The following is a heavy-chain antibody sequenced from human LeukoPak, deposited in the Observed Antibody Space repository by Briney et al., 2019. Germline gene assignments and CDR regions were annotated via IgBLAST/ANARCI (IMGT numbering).Heavy chain of an antibody. CDR1: GGSISSYY. Sequence: SETLSLTCTVSGGSISSYYWSWIRQPPGKGLEWIGYIYYSGSTNYNPSLKSRVTISVDTSKNQFSLKLSSVTAADTAVYYCARVNTIFGVVIPDYWGQGTLVTVSS. CDR2: IYYSGST. D-gene: IGHD3-3*01. V-gene: IGHV4-59*01. J-gene: IGHJ4*02. CDR3: ARVNTIFGVVIPDY.